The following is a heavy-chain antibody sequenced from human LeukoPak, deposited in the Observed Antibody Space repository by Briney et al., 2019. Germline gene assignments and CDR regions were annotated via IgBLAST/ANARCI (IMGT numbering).Heavy chain of an antibody. CDR3: AKDAVAVAGEGFFDY. CDR2: IYSDGST. V-gene: IGHV3-53*01. Sequence: GGSLRLSCAASGFTVSNNYMSWVRQAPGKGLEWVSVIYSDGSTYHADSVKGRFTISRDNSKNTLYLQMNSLRAEDTAVYYCAKDAVAVAGEGFFDYWGQGTLVTVSS. D-gene: IGHD6-19*01. J-gene: IGHJ4*02. CDR1: GFTVSNNY.